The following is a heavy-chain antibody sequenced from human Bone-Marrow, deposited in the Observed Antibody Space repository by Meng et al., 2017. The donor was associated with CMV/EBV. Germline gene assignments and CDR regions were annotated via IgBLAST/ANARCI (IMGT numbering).Heavy chain of an antibody. CDR1: GGSFSGYY. J-gene: IGHJ5*02. CDR3: ARARSSSFGQVDP. CDR2: INHSGST. V-gene: IGHV4-34*01. D-gene: IGHD6-6*01. Sequence: SETLSLTCAVYGGSFSGYYWSWIRQPPGKGLEWIGEINHSGSTNYNPSLKSRVTISVDTSKNQFSLKLSSVTAADTAVYYCARARSSSFGQVDPWGQGTVVTVSS.